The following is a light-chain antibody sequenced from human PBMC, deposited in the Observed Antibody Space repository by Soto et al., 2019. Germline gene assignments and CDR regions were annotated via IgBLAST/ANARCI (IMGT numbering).Light chain of an antibody. CDR1: QSVLYSYNNENY. CDR2: WAS. J-gene: IGKJ2*01. V-gene: IGKV4-1*01. Sequence: DIVMTQFPDSLAVSPGERATINCKSSQSVLYSYNNENYLAWYQQKPGQPPKLLIYWASNRESGVPDRFSGSGSGTDFTLTISSLQAEDVAVYYCQQYYSTPYTFGQGTKLEIK. CDR3: QQYYSTPYT.